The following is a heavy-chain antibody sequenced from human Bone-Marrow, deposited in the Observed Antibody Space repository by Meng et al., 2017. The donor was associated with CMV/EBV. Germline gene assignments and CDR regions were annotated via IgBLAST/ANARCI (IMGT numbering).Heavy chain of an antibody. CDR3: ARGLRFGKGYCSSTSCPGTFDY. V-gene: IGHV1-2*02. D-gene: IGHD2-2*01. CDR2: INPNSGGT. J-gene: IGHJ4*03. Sequence: ASVKVSCKASGYTFTGYYMHWVRQAPGQGLEWMGWINPNSGGTNYAQKFQGRVTMTRDTSTSTVYMELSSLRSEDTAVYYCARGLRFGKGYCSSTSCPGTFDYWGQGTMVTVSS. CDR1: GYTFTGYY.